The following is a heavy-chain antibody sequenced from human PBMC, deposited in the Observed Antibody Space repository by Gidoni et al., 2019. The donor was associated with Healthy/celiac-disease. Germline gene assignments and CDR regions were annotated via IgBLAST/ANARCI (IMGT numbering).Heavy chain of an antibody. V-gene: IGHV1-69*01. CDR3: AFWSGCYQTRYWYYYGVDV. CDR1: GGTFSSYD. CDR2: RIPIFGTG. Sequence: QVQLVQAGAEAQKPGSSVKVSCKASGGTFSSYDISWVRQAPAPGLEWMGGRIPIFGTGNYAQKSRGRVTITTDESTGTAYMELGSLRSKGTAVYYCAFWSGCYQTRYWYYYGVDVWGQGTTVTVSS. J-gene: IGHJ6*02. D-gene: IGHD3-3*01.